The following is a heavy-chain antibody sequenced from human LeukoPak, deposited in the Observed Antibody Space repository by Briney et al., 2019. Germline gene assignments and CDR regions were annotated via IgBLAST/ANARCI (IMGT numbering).Heavy chain of an antibody. CDR3: ARGRRAAAGSVDY. Sequence: PSETLSLTCTVSGGSISSGSYYWSWIRQPAGKGLEWIGRIYTSGSANYNPSLKSRVTIPVDTSKHQFSLKLSSVTAADTAVYYCARGRRAAAGSVDYWGQGTLVTVSS. CDR2: IYTSGSA. J-gene: IGHJ4*02. CDR1: GGSISSGSYY. D-gene: IGHD6-13*01. V-gene: IGHV4-61*02.